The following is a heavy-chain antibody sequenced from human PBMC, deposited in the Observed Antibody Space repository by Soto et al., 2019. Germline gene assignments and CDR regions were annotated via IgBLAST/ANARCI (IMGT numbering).Heavy chain of an antibody. D-gene: IGHD3-9*01. CDR3: ARGLYGTYYDILTGYYPHTNWFDP. J-gene: IGHJ5*02. Sequence: SETLSLTCAVYGGSFSGYYWSWIRQPPGKGLEWIGEINHSGSTNYNPSLKSRVTISVDTSKNQFSLKLSSVTAADTAVYYCARGLYGTYYDILTGYYPHTNWFDPWGQGTLVTVS. CDR2: INHSGST. CDR1: GGSFSGYY. V-gene: IGHV4-34*01.